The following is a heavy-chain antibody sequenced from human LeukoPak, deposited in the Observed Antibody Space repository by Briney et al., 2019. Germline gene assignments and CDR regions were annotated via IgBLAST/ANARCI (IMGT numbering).Heavy chain of an antibody. CDR2: IYTSGST. V-gene: IGHV4-4*07. CDR3: ARTYSSSWYGNWFDP. CDR1: GGSISSYY. D-gene: IGHD6-13*01. J-gene: IGHJ5*02. Sequence: SETLSLTCTVSGGSISSYYWSWIRQPAGKGLQWIGRIYTSGSTNYNPSLKSRVTMSVDTSKNQFSLKLSSVTAADTAVYYCARTYSSSWYGNWFDPWGQGTLVTVSS.